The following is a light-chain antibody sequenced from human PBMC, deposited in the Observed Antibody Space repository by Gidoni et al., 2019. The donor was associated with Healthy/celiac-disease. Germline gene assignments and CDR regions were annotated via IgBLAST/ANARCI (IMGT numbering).Light chain of an antibody. J-gene: IGKJ1*01. Sequence: DIVMTQSPLSLPVTPGEPASISCSSSQSLLHSNGYNYLDWYLQKPGQSPQLLIYLGSNRASGVPDRLSGSGSGTDFTLKISRVEAEDVGVYYCMQALQTPRTFGQGTKVEIK. CDR1: QSLLHSNGYNY. CDR3: MQALQTPRT. CDR2: LGS. V-gene: IGKV2-28*01.